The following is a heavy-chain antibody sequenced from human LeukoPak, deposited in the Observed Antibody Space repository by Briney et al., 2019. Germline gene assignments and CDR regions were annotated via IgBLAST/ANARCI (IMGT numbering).Heavy chain of an antibody. J-gene: IGHJ4*02. Sequence: GGSLRLSCAASGFTVTSNHMNWVRQAPGKGLEWVANIQQDGSEKYYVDSVKGRFTISRDNAKKSLFLQVSSLRGEDTAVYYCARDRGFSYGIDFWGQGTLVTVSS. CDR3: ARDRGFSYGIDF. D-gene: IGHD5-18*01. CDR1: GFTVTSNH. CDR2: IQQDGSEK. V-gene: IGHV3-7*04.